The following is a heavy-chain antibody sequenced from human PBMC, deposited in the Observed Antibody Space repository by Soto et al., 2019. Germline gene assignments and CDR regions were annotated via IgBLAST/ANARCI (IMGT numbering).Heavy chain of an antibody. CDR3: AKVAKSGVVVEHFDS. D-gene: IGHD3-3*01. CDR2: ISSSGRRT. J-gene: IGHJ4*02. Sequence: PVGSLRLSCVTSGFTFANFGMGWVRQAPGKGLYWFSGISSSGRRTYYADSVKGRFTISRDNSKNTLYLPMDSLRGDDTAGYYCAKVAKSGVVVEHFDSWVQGALATVS. CDR1: GFTFANFG. V-gene: IGHV3-23*01.